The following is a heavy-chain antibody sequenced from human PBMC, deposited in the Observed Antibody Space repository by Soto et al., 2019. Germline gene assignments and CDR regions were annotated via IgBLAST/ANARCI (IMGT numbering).Heavy chain of an antibody. Sequence: QVQLQQWGAGLLKPSETLSLTCAVYGGSFSGYYWSWIRQPPGKGLEWIGEINHSGSTNYNPSLKSRVTISVDTSKNQFSLKLSSVTAADTAVYYCAREVKGYSYGFKGYYYGMDVWGQGTTVTFSS. CDR1: GGSFSGYY. CDR3: AREVKGYSYGFKGYYYGMDV. D-gene: IGHD5-18*01. J-gene: IGHJ6*02. CDR2: INHSGST. V-gene: IGHV4-34*01.